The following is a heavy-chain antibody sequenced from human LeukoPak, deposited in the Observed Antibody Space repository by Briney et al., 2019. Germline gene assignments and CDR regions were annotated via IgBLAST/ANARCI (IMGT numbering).Heavy chain of an antibody. D-gene: IGHD2-2*01. V-gene: IGHV3-74*01. J-gene: IGHJ4*02. Sequence: PGGSLRLSCAASGNYWMHWVRRAPGKGLVWVSHINGDGSWTTHADSVKGRFTISKDNAKNTVYLQMNNLRAEDTAVYYCVSFYETYWGRGTLVTVSS. CDR2: INGDGSWT. CDR1: GNYW. CDR3: VSFYETY.